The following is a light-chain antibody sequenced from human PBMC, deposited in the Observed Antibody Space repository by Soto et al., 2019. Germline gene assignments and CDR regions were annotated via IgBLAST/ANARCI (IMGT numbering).Light chain of an antibody. Sequence: QSVLIQPPSASGTPGQRVSISCSGSSSNIGSNTVNWYQQFPGTAPKLLIYSADQRPSGVPERFSGSKSGTSASLAISGLQSEDEADYYCSAWDDSLNGMVFGGGTTLTVL. CDR1: SSNIGSNT. CDR3: SAWDDSLNGMV. J-gene: IGLJ2*01. V-gene: IGLV1-44*01. CDR2: SAD.